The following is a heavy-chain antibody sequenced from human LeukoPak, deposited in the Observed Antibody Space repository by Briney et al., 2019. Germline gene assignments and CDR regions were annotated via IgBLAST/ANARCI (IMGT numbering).Heavy chain of an antibody. V-gene: IGHV3-7*05. CDR3: VRARWGAFDY. Sequence: WGSLTLTCTASGFTFSSHWKTWGRHAPRQGQEWVANIKQDGSEKYYVDSVKGRFAISRDKAKNSLYLQVNSLRAEDTAVYYCVRARWGAFDYWGQGSLVIVSS. CDR1: GFTFSSHW. CDR2: IKQDGSEK. J-gene: IGHJ4*02. D-gene: IGHD1-26*01.